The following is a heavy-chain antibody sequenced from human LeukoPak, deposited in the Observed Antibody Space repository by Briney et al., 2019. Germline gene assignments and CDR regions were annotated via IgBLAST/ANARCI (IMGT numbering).Heavy chain of an antibody. CDR3: ARRNVAGLFDS. V-gene: IGHV4-34*01. J-gene: IGHJ4*02. Sequence: PSETLSLTCAVYGGSFSGYYWSWIRQPPGKGLEWIGEINHSGSTNYNPSLKSRVTISVDTSKNQFSLKLSSVTAADTAVFYCARRNVAGLFDSWGQGTLVTVSS. CDR1: GGSFSGYY. D-gene: IGHD6-19*01. CDR2: INHSGST.